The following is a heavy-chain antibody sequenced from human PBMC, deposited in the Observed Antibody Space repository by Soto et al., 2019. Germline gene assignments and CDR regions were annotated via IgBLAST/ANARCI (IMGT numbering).Heavy chain of an antibody. CDR3: AKIWSGYYDY. Sequence: SGGSLRLSCAASGFTFSSYAMSWVRQAPGKGLEWVSAISGSGGGTYYADSVKGRFTISRDNSKNTLYLQMNSLRAEDTAVYYCAKIWSGYYDYWGQGTLVTVSS. CDR1: GFTFSSYA. D-gene: IGHD3-3*01. V-gene: IGHV3-23*01. CDR2: ISGSGGGT. J-gene: IGHJ4*02.